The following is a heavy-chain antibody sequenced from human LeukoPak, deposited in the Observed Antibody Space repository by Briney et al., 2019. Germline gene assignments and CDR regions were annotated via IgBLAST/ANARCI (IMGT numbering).Heavy chain of an antibody. CDR1: GFTFSSYW. CDR3: AREYKSSGWYVSEAFDL. Sequence: PGGSLRLSCAASGFTFSSYWMHWVRQAPGKGLVWVSRINSDGSSTSYADSVKGRFTISRDNAKNTLYLQMNSLRAEDTAVYYCAREYKSSGWYVSEAFDLWGRGTLVTVSS. J-gene: IGHJ2*01. CDR2: INSDGSST. V-gene: IGHV3-74*01. D-gene: IGHD6-19*01.